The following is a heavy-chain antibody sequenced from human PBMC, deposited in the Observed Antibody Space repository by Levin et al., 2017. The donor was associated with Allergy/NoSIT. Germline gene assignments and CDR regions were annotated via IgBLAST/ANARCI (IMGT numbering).Heavy chain of an antibody. CDR3: AREGFWSGYSKQSYYNYMDV. J-gene: IGHJ6*03. Sequence: SQTLSLTCAVSGGSISSSNWWSWVRQPPGKGLEWIGEIFHSGSTNCNPSLKSRVTMSVDKAKNQFSLKLSSVTAADTAVYYCAREGFWSGYSKQSYYNYMDVWGRGTTVTVSS. D-gene: IGHD3-3*01. CDR2: IFHSGST. V-gene: IGHV4-4*02. CDR1: GGSISSSNW.